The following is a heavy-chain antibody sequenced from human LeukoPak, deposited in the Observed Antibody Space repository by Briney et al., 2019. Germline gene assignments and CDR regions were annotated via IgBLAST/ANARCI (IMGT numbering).Heavy chain of an antibody. CDR1: RFTFSSYA. D-gene: IGHD2-2*01. V-gene: IGHV3-23*01. Sequence: TGGSLRLSCAASRFTFSSYAMNWVRQAPGKGLEWVSAISGSGGSTYYADSVKGRFTISRDNSKNTLYLQMNSLRAEDTAVYYCAKSMGYCSSTSCQFFDYWGQGTLVTVSS. CDR2: ISGSGGST. CDR3: AKSMGYCSSTSCQFFDY. J-gene: IGHJ4*02.